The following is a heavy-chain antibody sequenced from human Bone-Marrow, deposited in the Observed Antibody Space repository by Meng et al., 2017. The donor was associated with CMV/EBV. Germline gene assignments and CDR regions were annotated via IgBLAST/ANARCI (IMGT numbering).Heavy chain of an antibody. Sequence: QGQLVQSGAELRKPGASVKVSCKASGDTFTDYSMHWVRQAPGQGLEWMGGIIPIFGTANYAQKFQGRVTITADESTSTAYMELSSLRSEDTAVYYCAWGGRWYRFDYWGQGTLVTVSS. CDR3: AWGGRWYRFDY. J-gene: IGHJ4*02. CDR1: GDTFTDYS. CDR2: IIPIFGTA. D-gene: IGHD3-16*01. V-gene: IGHV1-69*01.